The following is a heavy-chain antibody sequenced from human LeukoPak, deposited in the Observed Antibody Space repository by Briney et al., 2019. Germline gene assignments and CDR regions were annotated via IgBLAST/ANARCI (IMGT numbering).Heavy chain of an antibody. CDR2: IYSGGST. D-gene: IGHD3-3*01. CDR3: TTHNVGLVDYDFWTPPDY. J-gene: IGHJ4*02. Sequence: PGGSLRLSCAASGFTVSSNYMSWVRQAPGKGLEWVSVIYSGGSTYYADPVKGRFTISRDNSKNTLYLQMNSLKTEDTAVYYCTTHNVGLVDYDFWTPPDYWGQGTLVTVSS. V-gene: IGHV3-66*01. CDR1: GFTVSSNY.